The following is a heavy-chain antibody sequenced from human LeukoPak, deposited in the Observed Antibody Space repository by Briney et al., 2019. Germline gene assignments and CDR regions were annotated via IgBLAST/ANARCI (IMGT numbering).Heavy chain of an antibody. Sequence: GGSLRLSCAASGFTFDDYAMHWVRQAPGKGLEWVSGISWNSGSIGYADSVKGRFTISRDNAKNSLYPQMNSLRAEDTALYYCAKESVLSSSWYAFYNWGQGTLVTVSS. CDR2: ISWNSGSI. J-gene: IGHJ4*02. CDR1: GFTFDDYA. D-gene: IGHD6-13*01. CDR3: AKESVLSSSWYAFYN. V-gene: IGHV3-9*01.